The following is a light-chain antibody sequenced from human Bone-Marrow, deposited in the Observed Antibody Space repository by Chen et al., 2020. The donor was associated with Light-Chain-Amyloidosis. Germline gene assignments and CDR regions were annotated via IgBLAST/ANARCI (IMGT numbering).Light chain of an antibody. Sequence: QSALPQPASVSGSPGQSITISCTGTSSEVGGDNHVSWYQQHPDKAPKLMIYEVTNRPAWVPDRFAGSKSDNTASLTISGLQTEDEADYFCSSYTITNTLVFGSGTRVTVL. CDR3: SSYTITNTLV. V-gene: IGLV2-14*01. J-gene: IGLJ1*01. CDR2: EVT. CDR1: SSEVGGDNH.